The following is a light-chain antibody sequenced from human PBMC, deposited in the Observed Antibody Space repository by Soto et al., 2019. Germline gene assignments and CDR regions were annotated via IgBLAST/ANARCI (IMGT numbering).Light chain of an antibody. Sequence: EIVLTQSPATLSLSPGERATLSCRASQSVSSYLVWYQQKPGQAPRLPIYDASNRAPGIPARFSGSGSGTDFTLTSSSLEPEDFAVYYCQQRSDWPPLTFGGGTKVEIK. CDR1: QSVSSY. CDR2: DAS. V-gene: IGKV3-11*01. CDR3: QQRSDWPPLT. J-gene: IGKJ4*01.